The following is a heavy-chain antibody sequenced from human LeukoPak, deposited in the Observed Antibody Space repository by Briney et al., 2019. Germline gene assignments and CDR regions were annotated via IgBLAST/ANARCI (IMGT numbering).Heavy chain of an antibody. CDR3: ARVRFLEWLFPPDAFDI. Sequence: SETLSLTCTVSGGSISSYYWSWIRQPPGKGLEWIGYIYYSGSTNYNPSLKSRVTISVDTSKNQFSLKLSSVTAADTAVYYCARVRFLEWLFPPDAFDIWGQGTMVTVSS. CDR1: GGSISSYY. V-gene: IGHV4-59*12. J-gene: IGHJ3*02. D-gene: IGHD3-3*01. CDR2: IYYSGST.